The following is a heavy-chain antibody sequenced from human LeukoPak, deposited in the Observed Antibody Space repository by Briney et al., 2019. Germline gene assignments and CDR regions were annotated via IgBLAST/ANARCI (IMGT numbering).Heavy chain of an antibody. CDR2: INHSGST. V-gene: IGHV4-34*01. D-gene: IGHD2-2*01. J-gene: IGHJ6*02. Sequence: PSETLSLTCAVYGGSFSGYYWSWIRQPPGKGLEWIGEINHSGSTNYNPSLKSRVTISVDTSKNQFSLKLSSVTAADTAVYYCAGGVVVPARNRQLWGQGTTVTVSS. CDR1: GGSFSGYY. CDR3: AGGVVVPARNRQL.